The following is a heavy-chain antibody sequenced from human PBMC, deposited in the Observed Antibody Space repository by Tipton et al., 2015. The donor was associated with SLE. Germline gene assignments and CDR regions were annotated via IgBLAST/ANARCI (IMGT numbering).Heavy chain of an antibody. CDR2: IYTSGST. D-gene: IGHD3-16*01. CDR1: GGSISSSSYY. V-gene: IGHV4-39*07. CDR3: ARDPVWGSFDY. Sequence: TLSLTCTVSGGSISSSSYYWGWIRQPPGKGLEWIGSIYTSGSTNYNPSLKSRVTISVDTSKNQFSLKLSSVTAADTAVYYCARDPVWGSFDYWGQGTLVTVSS. J-gene: IGHJ4*02.